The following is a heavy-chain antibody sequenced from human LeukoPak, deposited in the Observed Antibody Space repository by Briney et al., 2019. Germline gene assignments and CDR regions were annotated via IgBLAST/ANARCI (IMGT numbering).Heavy chain of an antibody. J-gene: IGHJ5*02. CDR1: GGSFSGYY. Sequence: SETLSLTCAVYGGSFSGYYWSWIRQPPGKGLEWIGEINHSGSTNYNPSLTSRVTISVDTSKNQFSLKLSSVTAADTAVYYCARWRLVVVAATTYNWFDPWGQGTLVTVSS. CDR2: INHSGST. V-gene: IGHV4-34*01. D-gene: IGHD2-15*01. CDR3: ARWRLVVVAATTYNWFDP.